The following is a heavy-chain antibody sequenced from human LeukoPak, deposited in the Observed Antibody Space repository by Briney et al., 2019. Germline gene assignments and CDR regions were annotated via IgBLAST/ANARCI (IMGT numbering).Heavy chain of an antibody. Sequence: GASVKVSCKVSGYTLAELSMHWVRQAPGKGLEWMGGFDPEDGETIYAQKFQGRVTMTEDTSTDTAYMELSSLRSEDTAVYYCATGIGYCSGGSCYAYYYCGMDVWGQGTTVTVSS. D-gene: IGHD2-15*01. J-gene: IGHJ6*02. CDR3: ATGIGYCSGGSCYAYYYCGMDV. CDR2: FDPEDGET. V-gene: IGHV1-24*01. CDR1: GYTLAELS.